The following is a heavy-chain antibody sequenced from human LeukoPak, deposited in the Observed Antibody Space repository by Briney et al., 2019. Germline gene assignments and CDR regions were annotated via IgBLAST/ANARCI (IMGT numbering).Heavy chain of an antibody. CDR2: IYYSGST. D-gene: IGHD3-22*01. V-gene: IGHV4-59*01. CDR3: ARGYYDSSGYYSYYYYYGMDV. Sequence: SETLSLTCTVSGVSISSYYWSWIRQPPGKGLEWIGYIYYSGSTNYNPSLKSRVTISVDTSKNQFSLKLSSVTAADTAVYYCARGYYDSSGYYSYYYYYGMDVWGQGTTVTVSS. CDR1: GVSISSYY. J-gene: IGHJ6*02.